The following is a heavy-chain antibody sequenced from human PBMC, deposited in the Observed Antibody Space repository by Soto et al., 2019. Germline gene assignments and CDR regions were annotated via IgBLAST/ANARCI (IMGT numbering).Heavy chain of an antibody. V-gene: IGHV4-61*01. J-gene: IGHJ5*02. Sequence: PSETLSLTCPVSGGSVSSATYFWSWVRQPPGGGLEWIAYILHSGSSMYNPSLKSRVTISLSTSKTQFSLRLTSVTAADTSVYYCARGMYKSGWNLDLWGQGIVVTVSS. CDR3: ARGMYKSGWNLDL. CDR2: ILHSGSS. CDR1: GGSVSSATYF. D-gene: IGHD6-19*01.